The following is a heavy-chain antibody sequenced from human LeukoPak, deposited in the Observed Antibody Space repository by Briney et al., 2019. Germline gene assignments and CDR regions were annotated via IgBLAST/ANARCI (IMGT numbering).Heavy chain of an antibody. CDR2: ISYDGSNK. CDR1: GFTFSSYA. D-gene: IGHD3-9*01. Sequence: GGSLRLSCAASGFTFSSYAMHWVRQAPGKGLEWVAVISYDGSNKYYADSVKGRFTISRDNSKNTLYLQMNSLRAEDTAVYYCARLPQPSDILTAYANSFDYWGQGSLVTVSS. CDR3: ARLPQPSDILTAYANSFDY. V-gene: IGHV3-30*04. J-gene: IGHJ4*02.